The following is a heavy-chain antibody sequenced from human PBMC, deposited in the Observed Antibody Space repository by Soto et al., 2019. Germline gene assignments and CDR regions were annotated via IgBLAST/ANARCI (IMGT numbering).Heavy chain of an antibody. CDR2: IFDGGGTGVT. CDR1: GDSFSTSNYY. D-gene: IGHD4-17*01. CDR3: ASRWGGDSVFDS. V-gene: IGHV4-39*01. J-gene: IGHJ4*02. Sequence: QLHLQESGPGLVKPSETLSLTCTVSGDSFSTSNYYWGWIRQPPGKGLEWIGNIFDGGGTGVTYYSPTLEGRVIISVAPSKNQFSRELRSITAADTAFYCCASRWGGDSVFDSWGQGQLVTVSS.